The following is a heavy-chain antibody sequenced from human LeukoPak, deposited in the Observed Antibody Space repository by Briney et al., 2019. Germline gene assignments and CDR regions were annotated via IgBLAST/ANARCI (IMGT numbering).Heavy chain of an antibody. J-gene: IGHJ4*02. CDR1: VFTFSNAW. V-gene: IGHV3-15*01. Sequence: GGALRLSCAASVFTFSNAWMSWVRQAPGKGREWVGRIKRKTDGGTTAYAAPVKGRFTISRDDSKHTLYLQMNSLKSEDTAVYYCTLRRAYYFDYWGQGTLVTVSS. CDR3: TLRRAYYFDY. CDR2: IKRKTDGGTT. D-gene: IGHD4-17*01.